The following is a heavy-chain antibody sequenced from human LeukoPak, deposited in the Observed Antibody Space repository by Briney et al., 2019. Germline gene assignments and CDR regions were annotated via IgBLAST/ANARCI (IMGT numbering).Heavy chain of an antibody. Sequence: SETLSLTCAVYGGSFSGYYWSWIRQPPGKGLEWIGEINHSGSTKYNPSLKSRVTISIDTSKNQFSLKLSSVTAADTAVYYCARDPGYYYDSSGPYYFDYWGQGTLVTVSS. CDR2: INHSGST. V-gene: IGHV4-34*01. J-gene: IGHJ4*02. CDR1: GGSFSGYY. CDR3: ARDPGYYYDSSGPYYFDY. D-gene: IGHD3-22*01.